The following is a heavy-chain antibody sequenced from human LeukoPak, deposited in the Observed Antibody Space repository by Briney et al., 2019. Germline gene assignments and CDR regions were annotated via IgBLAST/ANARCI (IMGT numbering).Heavy chain of an antibody. Sequence: PSETLSLTCTVPGGSISSHYWSWIRQPPGKGLEWIGYMYDSVRTKDNPSLKSRVTLSADTPKNQFSLRLSSVTAADTAVYYCATIKRGNIYGYFDFWGQGILVTVSS. D-gene: IGHD5-18*01. CDR1: GGSISSHY. CDR2: MYDSVRT. CDR3: ATIKRGNIYGYFDF. J-gene: IGHJ4*02. V-gene: IGHV4-59*11.